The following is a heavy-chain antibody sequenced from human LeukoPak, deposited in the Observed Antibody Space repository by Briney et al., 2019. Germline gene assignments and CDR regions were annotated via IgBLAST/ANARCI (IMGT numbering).Heavy chain of an antibody. CDR1: GYTFTGYY. V-gene: IGHV1-2*02. Sequence: ASVKVSCKASGYTFTGYYMHWVRQAPGQGLEWMGWINPNSGGTNYAQKFQGRVTMTRDTSISTAYMELSRLRSDDTAVYYCAREITGTSFALDIWGQGTMVTVSS. D-gene: IGHD1-7*01. CDR2: INPNSGGT. CDR3: AREITGTSFALDI. J-gene: IGHJ3*02.